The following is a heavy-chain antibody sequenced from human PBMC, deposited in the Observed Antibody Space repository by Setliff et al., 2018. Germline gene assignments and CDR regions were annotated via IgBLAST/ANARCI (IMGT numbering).Heavy chain of an antibody. D-gene: IGHD4-4*01. CDR3: ARDSNYEGAYDY. V-gene: IGHV5-51*01. CDR2: IYPRDPDA. Sequence: GESLKISCKASAYTFSTYFIAWVRQRPGKGLEWMGTIYPRDPDARYSPSFQGRVIISADKSISTAYLQWSSLEASDNAMYYCARDSNYEGAYDYWGQGTLVTVSS. CDR1: AYTFSTYF. J-gene: IGHJ4*02.